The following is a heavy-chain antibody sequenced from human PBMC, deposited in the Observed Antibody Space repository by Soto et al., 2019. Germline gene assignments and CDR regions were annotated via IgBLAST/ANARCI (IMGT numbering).Heavy chain of an antibody. V-gene: IGHV4-31*03. CDR3: ARTIAAARGGDYYYYMDV. J-gene: IGHJ6*03. CDR1: GGSISSGAYY. D-gene: IGHD6-13*01. CDR2: IYYSGST. Sequence: PSETLSLTCTVSGGSISSGAYYWSWLRQHPGKGLEWIGYIYYSGSTYYNPSLKSRVTISVDTSKNQFSLKLSSVTAADTAVYYCARTIAAARGGDYYYYMDVWGKGTKVTVSS.